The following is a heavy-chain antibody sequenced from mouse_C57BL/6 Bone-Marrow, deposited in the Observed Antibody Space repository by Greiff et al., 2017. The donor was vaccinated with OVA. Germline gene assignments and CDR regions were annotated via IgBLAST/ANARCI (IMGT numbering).Heavy chain of an antibody. V-gene: IGHV10-3*01. D-gene: IGHD2-4*01. CDR3: VSEYDYFHYYAVDY. J-gene: IGHJ4*01. CDR2: IRSKSSNYAT. Sequence: EVKLVESGGGLVQPKGSLKLSCAASGFTFNTYAMHWVRQAPGKGLEWVARIRSKSSNYATYYADSVKDRFTISRDDSQSMLYLQMNNLKTEDTAVYYCVSEYDYFHYYAVDYWGRETSVTVSS. CDR1: GFTFNTYA.